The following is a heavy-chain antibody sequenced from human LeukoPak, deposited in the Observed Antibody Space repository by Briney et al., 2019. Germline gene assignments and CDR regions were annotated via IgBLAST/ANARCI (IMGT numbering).Heavy chain of an antibody. Sequence: SETLSLTCTVSGDSISSYYWSWIRQPAGKGLEWLGRIYSGGDIKYNPSLKSRVTMSVDTSKNQFSLKLTSVTAADTAVYYCARLVVPGFFDYWGQGSLVTVSS. CDR3: ARLVVPGFFDY. V-gene: IGHV4-4*07. CDR2: IYSGGDI. D-gene: IGHD3-22*01. J-gene: IGHJ4*02. CDR1: GDSISSYY.